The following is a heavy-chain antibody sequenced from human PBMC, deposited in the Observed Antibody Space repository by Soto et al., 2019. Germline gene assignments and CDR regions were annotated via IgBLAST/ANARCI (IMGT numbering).Heavy chain of an antibody. V-gene: IGHV3-21*01. CDR1: GFTFSSYT. CDR2: ISTSSSYI. J-gene: IGHJ3*02. D-gene: IGHD3-9*01. CDR3: AREYDILTGYALIDAFDI. Sequence: GGSLRLSCAASGFTFSSYTMNWVCQAPGKGLEWVSCISTSSSYIYYAESVKGRLTISRDNAKNSLYQQMNGLRVEDAAVYYCAREYDILTGYALIDAFDIWGQGTMVTVSS.